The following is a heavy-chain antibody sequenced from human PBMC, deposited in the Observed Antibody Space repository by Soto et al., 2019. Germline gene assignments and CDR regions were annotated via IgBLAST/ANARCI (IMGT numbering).Heavy chain of an antibody. CDR2: MSFDGSIK. Sequence: QVQLVESGGGVVQPGRSLRLSCAASGFIFSSYGMNWVRQAPGKGLEWVAVMSFDGSIKYYADPVKGRFTISRDNSKNTLYLQMNSLRAEDTAVYYCATIAVPPAFDIWGQGTMVTVSS. CDR1: GFIFSSYG. J-gene: IGHJ3*02. V-gene: IGHV3-30*03. CDR3: ATIAVPPAFDI. D-gene: IGHD6-19*01.